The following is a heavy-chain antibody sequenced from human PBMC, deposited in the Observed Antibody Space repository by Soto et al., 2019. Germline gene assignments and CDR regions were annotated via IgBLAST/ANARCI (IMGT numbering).Heavy chain of an antibody. CDR1: ECTFIDHG. J-gene: IGHJ4*02. CDR3: ARDMGFYSDDY. V-gene: IGHV3-33*01. CDR2: IWYHGNNE. D-gene: IGHD4-4*01. Sequence: GRSLRVPYRAAECTFIDHGMRWVSKAPGKGLEWVAAIWYHGNNEHYVDSVKGRFAISRDNSKSTLYLQMNSLRAEDTGVYYCARDMGFYSDDYWGQGTLVTVSS.